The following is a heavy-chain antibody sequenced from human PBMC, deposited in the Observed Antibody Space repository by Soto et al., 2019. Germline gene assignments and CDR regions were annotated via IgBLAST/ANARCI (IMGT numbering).Heavy chain of an antibody. CDR3: AKDGYYGSGSYSNYYYYYYMDV. J-gene: IGHJ6*03. V-gene: IGHV3-9*01. CDR2: ISWNSGSI. D-gene: IGHD3-10*01. Sequence: GGSLRLSCAASGFTFDDYAMHWVRQAPGKGLEWVSGISWNSGSIGYADSVKGRFTISRDNAKNSLYLQMNSLRAEDTALYYCAKDGYYGSGSYSNYYYYYYMDVWGKGTTVTVSS. CDR1: GFTFDDYA.